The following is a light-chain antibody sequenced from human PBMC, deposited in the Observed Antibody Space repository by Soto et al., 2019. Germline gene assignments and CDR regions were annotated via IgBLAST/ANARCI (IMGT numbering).Light chain of an antibody. CDR1: QSLTNNY. CDR3: QQYEAVVT. V-gene: IGKV3-20*01. J-gene: IGKJ1*01. CDR2: GAS. Sequence: EIVLTQSPGTLSLSPGERATLSCRASQSLTNNYFAWYQQKPGRALRLLIDGASTRATGIPDRFSGSGSGTDFTLTISRVEHEDVAVYYCQQYEAVVTFGQGTKVEI.